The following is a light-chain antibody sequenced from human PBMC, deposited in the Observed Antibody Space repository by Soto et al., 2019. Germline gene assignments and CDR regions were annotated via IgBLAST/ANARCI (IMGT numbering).Light chain of an antibody. J-gene: IGKJ1*01. CDR1: QGISNS. CDR3: QKYVSAPT. Sequence: DIQITQSQSSLSASVGDRATITFRPSQGISNSLAWYQQKPGKVPKLLIHAASTLQSGVPSRFSGSGSGTDFTLTISSLQPEDVATYYCQKYVSAPTFGPGAKVDIK. V-gene: IGKV1-27*01. CDR2: AAS.